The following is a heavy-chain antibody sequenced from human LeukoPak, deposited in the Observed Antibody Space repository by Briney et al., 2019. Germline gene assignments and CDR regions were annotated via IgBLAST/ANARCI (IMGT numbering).Heavy chain of an antibody. D-gene: IGHD1-14*01. CDR1: GGSITSGGYS. V-gene: IGHV4-61*08. CDR2: IYYSGST. Sequence: SETLSLTCTVSGGSITSGGYSWSWIRQHPGKGLEWIGYIYYSGSTNYNPSLKSRVTISVDTSKNQFSLKLTSVTAADTAVYYCAKTLGSPPTNFDYWGQGTPVIVSS. J-gene: IGHJ4*02. CDR3: AKTLGSPPTNFDY.